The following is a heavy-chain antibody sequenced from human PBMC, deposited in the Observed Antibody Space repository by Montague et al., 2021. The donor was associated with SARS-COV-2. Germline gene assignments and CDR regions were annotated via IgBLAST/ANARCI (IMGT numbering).Heavy chain of an antibody. Sequence: SETLSLTCTVSGGSISSYYWSWIRQPPGKGLEWIGYIAYNGSTNYNPSLKSRVTISVDTSKNQFTLKLSSVTAADTAVYYCARDKEGEIGYSYGYKGRGCGLDYWGQGTLVTVSS. D-gene: IGHD5-18*01. J-gene: IGHJ4*02. V-gene: IGHV4-59*12. CDR2: IAYNGST. CDR3: ARDKEGEIGYSYGYKGRGCGLDY. CDR1: GGSISSYY.